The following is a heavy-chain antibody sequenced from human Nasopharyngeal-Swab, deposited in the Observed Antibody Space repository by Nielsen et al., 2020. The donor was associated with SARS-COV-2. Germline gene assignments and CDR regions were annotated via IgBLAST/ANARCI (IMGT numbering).Heavy chain of an antibody. J-gene: IGHJ3*01. CDR2: FSWNSGNI. D-gene: IGHD2/OR15-2a*01. CDR3: AKAPSSGTDDAFDV. V-gene: IGHV3-9*01. CDR1: GFTFDDYA. Sequence: SLKISCAASGFTFDDYAMHWVRQAPGKGLEWVSGFSWNSGNIGYADSVKGRFTISRDNAKNSLYLQMNSLRAEDTALYYCAKAPSSGTDDAFDVWGQGTMVTVSS.